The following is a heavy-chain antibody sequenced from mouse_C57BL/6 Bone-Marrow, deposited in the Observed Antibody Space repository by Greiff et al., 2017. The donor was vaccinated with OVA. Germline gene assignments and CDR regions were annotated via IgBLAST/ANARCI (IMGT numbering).Heavy chain of an antibody. V-gene: IGHV14-4*01. D-gene: IGHD1-1*01. CDR3: TTCSSWFAY. CDR1: GFNIKDDY. J-gene: IGHJ3*01. Sequence: SGAELVRPGASVKLSCTASGFNIKDDYMHWVKQRPEQGLEWIGWIDPENGDTEYASKFQGKATITADTSSNTAYLQLSSLTSEDTAVYYCTTCSSWFAYWGQGTLVTVSA. CDR2: IDPENGDT.